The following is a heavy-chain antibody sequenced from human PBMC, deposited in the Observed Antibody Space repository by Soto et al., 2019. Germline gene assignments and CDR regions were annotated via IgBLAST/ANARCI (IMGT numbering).Heavy chain of an antibody. V-gene: IGHV3-43*01. J-gene: IGHJ6*02. CDR3: AKDIRCSSTSCPKSPRDYYYYGMDV. CDR1: GFTFDDYT. CDR2: ISWDGGST. D-gene: IGHD2-2*01. Sequence: HPGGSLRLSCAASGFTFDDYTMHWVRQAPGKGLEWVSLISWDGGSTYYADSVKGRFTISRDNNKNSLYLQMNSLRTEDTALYYCAKDIRCSSTSCPKSPRDYYYYGMDVWGQGTTVTVSS.